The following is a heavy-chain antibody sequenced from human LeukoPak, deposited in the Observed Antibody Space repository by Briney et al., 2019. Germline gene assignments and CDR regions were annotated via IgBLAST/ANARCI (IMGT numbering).Heavy chain of an antibody. Sequence: GGSLRLSCAASGFTFSSYAMSWVRQAPGTGLEWVSTISASGVSTYFADSVKGRFTISRDNSKNTLYLQMNSLTAEDTAVYYYAKDLGFRGASGYWGQGTPVTVSS. CDR2: ISASGVST. D-gene: IGHD3-10*01. V-gene: IGHV3-23*01. CDR3: AKDLGFRGASGY. J-gene: IGHJ4*02. CDR1: GFTFSSYA.